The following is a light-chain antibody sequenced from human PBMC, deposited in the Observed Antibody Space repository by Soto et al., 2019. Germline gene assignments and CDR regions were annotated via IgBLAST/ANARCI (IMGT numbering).Light chain of an antibody. CDR3: QQYGTSPPYT. Sequence: IVLTKSPVPLSLSPGDRATLACRASHSINSNYLAWYQQKTGQAPRLLKYGASSKATGTPDRFSGGGSGTDFTLTITRLEPDDFAVYYCQQYGTSPPYTFGEGTKVEIK. CDR2: GAS. J-gene: IGKJ4*01. CDR1: HSINSNY. V-gene: IGKV3-20*01.